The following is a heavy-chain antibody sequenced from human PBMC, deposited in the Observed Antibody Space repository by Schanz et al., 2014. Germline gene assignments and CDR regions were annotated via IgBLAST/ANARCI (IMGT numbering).Heavy chain of an antibody. D-gene: IGHD3-9*01. CDR3: AKQIHYDMLTVTRN. Sequence: DVQLLESGGGLVQPGGSLRLSCAASGFTFSSYAMSWVRQAPGKGLEWVSTISASGGSTYYADSVKGRFTISRDNSKNTQYLQMNSLRAEDTAVYYCAKQIHYDMLTVTRNWGQGTLVTGSS. V-gene: IGHV3-23*01. CDR1: GFTFSSYA. J-gene: IGHJ4*02. CDR2: ISASGGST.